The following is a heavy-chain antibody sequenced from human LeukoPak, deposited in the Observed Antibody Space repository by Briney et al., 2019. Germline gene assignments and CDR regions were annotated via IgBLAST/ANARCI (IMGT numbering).Heavy chain of an antibody. V-gene: IGHV1-18*01. CDR2: VSTYNSET. D-gene: IGHD1-1*01. Sequence: ASVTVSCMASGYRFSSVGISWVRQAPGQGLEWIGWVSTYNSETNYAPKFQARVTMTKDTSTSTVFLEMWSLRADDTAVYYCVRDNWNEFDPWGQGTLVTVSS. CDR3: VRDNWNEFDP. J-gene: IGHJ5*02. CDR1: GYRFSSVG.